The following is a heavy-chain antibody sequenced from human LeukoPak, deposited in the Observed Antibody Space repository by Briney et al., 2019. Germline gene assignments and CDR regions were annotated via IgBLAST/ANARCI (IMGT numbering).Heavy chain of an antibody. CDR2: IIPIFGTA. V-gene: IGHV1-69*06. Sequence: SVKVSCKASGGTFSSYAISWVRQAPGQGLEWMGGIIPIFGTANYAQKFQGRVTITADKSTSTAYMELGSLRSEDTAVYYCARAGEGLSGSYLLYYYYYGMDVWGKGTTVTVSS. CDR1: GGTFSSYA. J-gene: IGHJ6*04. D-gene: IGHD3-10*01. CDR3: ARAGEGLSGSYLLYYYYYGMDV.